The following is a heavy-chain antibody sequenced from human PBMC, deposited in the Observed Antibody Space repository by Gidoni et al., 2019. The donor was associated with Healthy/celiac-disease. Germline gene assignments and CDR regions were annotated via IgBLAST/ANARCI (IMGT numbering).Heavy chain of an antibody. D-gene: IGHD3-3*01. Sequence: EVQLLESGGGLVQPGGSLRLSCAASGFSFSIYAMSWVRQAPGKGLEWVSAISGSGGSTYYAASVKGRFTISRDNSKNTLYLQMNSLRAEDTAVYYCAKVGSAGFWSGSGLFDYWGQGTLVTVSS. CDR1: GFSFSIYA. V-gene: IGHV3-23*01. CDR3: AKVGSAGFWSGSGLFDY. J-gene: IGHJ4*02. CDR2: ISGSGGST.